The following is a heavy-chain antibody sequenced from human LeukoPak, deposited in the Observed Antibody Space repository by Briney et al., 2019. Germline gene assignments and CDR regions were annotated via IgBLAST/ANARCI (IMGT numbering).Heavy chain of an antibody. V-gene: IGHV3-23*01. J-gene: IGHJ4*02. CDR3: ASGGIYYGAAFDF. Sequence: QPGGSLRLSCAASGFTFSSYAMSWVRQAPGEGLEWVSAISGSGGSTYYADSVKGRFTISRDNAKNSLYLQMNSLRAEDTALYYCASGGIYYGAAFDFWGQGILVTVSS. D-gene: IGHD1-26*01. CDR1: GFTFSSYA. CDR2: ISGSGGST.